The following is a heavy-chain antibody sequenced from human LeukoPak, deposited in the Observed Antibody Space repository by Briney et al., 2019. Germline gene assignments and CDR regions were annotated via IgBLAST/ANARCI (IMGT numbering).Heavy chain of an antibody. D-gene: IGHD3-10*01. J-gene: IGHJ3*02. CDR2: ISYDGSNK. CDR1: GFTFSSYW. CDR3: ARESPIEGIASGQDAFDI. Sequence: GGSLRLSCAASGFTFSSYWMSWVRQAPGKGLEWVAVISYDGSNKYYADSVKGRFTISRDNSKSTLYLQMNTLRGEDTAVYYCARESPIEGIASGQDAFDIWGQGTMVTVSS. V-gene: IGHV3-30-3*01.